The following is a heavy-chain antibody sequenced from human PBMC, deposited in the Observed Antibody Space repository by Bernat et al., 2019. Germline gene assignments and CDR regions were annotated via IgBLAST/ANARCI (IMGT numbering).Heavy chain of an antibody. D-gene: IGHD3-10*01. CDR2: INSKTDGGTT. Sequence: EVQLVESGGGLVKPGGSLRLSCAASGFTFSNAWMNWVRQAPGKGLEWVGHINSKTDGGTTDYAAPVKDRFTISRDDSKNRLYLQMNSQKTEDTAVYYCTTGGSGKDYWGQGTLVTVSS. CDR1: GFTFSNAW. V-gene: IGHV3-15*07. CDR3: TTGGSGKDY. J-gene: IGHJ4*02.